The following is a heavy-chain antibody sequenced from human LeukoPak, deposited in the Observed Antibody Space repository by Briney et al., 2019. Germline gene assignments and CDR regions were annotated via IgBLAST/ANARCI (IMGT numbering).Heavy chain of an antibody. V-gene: IGHV4-4*07. CDR1: GGSINSYW. CDR2: IYTTGMT. J-gene: IGHJ4*02. Sequence: PSETLSLTCSVSGGSINSYWWSWIRQPAGKGLEFSGRIYTTGMTNYNPSLKSRVSMSVDTSKYQFSLELRPVTAADTAVYFCARAGYTISSYRFDYWGQGALVTVSS. D-gene: IGHD3-16*02. CDR3: ARAGYTISSYRFDY.